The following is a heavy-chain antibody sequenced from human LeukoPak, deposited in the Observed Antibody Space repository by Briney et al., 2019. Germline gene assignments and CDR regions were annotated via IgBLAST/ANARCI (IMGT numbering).Heavy chain of an antibody. CDR1: GGSISSYY. CDR2: MYTSGST. J-gene: IGHJ4*02. CDR3: ARGGVGWGPPYFDY. Sequence: PSETLSLTCTVSGGSISSYYWSWIRQPAGKGLEWIGLMYTSGSTNYNPSLKSRVTMSVDTSKNQFSLKLSSVTAADTAVYYCARGGVGWGPPYFDYWGQGTLVTVSS. D-gene: IGHD3-16*01. V-gene: IGHV4-4*07.